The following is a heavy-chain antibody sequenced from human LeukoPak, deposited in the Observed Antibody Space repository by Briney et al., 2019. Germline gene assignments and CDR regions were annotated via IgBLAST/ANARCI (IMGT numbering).Heavy chain of an antibody. D-gene: IGHD3-10*01. J-gene: IGHJ5*02. CDR3: ARRRSYGSGRSWFDP. CDR2: INHSGST. Sequence: ASETLSLTCAVYGGSFSGYYWSWIRQPPGKGLDWIGEINHSGSTNYNPSLKSRVTISVDTSKNQFSLKLSSVTAADTAVYYCARRRSYGSGRSWFDPWGQGTLVTVSS. V-gene: IGHV4-34*01. CDR1: GGSFSGYY.